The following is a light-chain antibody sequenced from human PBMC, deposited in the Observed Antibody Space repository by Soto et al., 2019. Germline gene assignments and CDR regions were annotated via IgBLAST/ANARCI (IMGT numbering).Light chain of an antibody. CDR3: QQSYSTPIT. CDR1: QSITTY. CDR2: AAS. V-gene: IGKV1-39*01. Sequence: DIQMTQSPSSLSASVGDRVTITCRASQSITTYLNWYQQTLGEAPKLLIYAASRLQIGVPSRFSGSGSGTDFTLTISSLQPEDFATYYCQQSYSTPITFGQGTRLEI. J-gene: IGKJ5*01.